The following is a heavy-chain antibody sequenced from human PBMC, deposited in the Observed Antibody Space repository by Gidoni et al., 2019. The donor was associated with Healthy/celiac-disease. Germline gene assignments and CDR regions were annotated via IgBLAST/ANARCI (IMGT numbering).Heavy chain of an antibody. CDR2: IYYSGST. V-gene: IGHV4-39*01. CDR3: ASPLRYFDWLPGGAFDI. J-gene: IGHJ3*02. D-gene: IGHD3-9*01. Sequence: GLEWIGSIYYSGSTYYNPSLKSRVTISVDTSKNQFSLKLSSVTAADTAVYYCASPLRYFDWLPGGAFDIWGQGTMVTVSS.